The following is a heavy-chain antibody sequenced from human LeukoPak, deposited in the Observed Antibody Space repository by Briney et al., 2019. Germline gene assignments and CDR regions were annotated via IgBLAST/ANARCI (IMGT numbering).Heavy chain of an antibody. CDR2: YIPIFTRT. CDR1: GDTFSFYA. V-gene: IGHV1-69*05. Sequence: ASVKVSCKAYGDTFSFYALSWVRQAPGQRLEWMGGYIPIFTRTDYAERFQGRVTITTDESSNTAYMELRGLRSDDTAVYYCARHMYYYETTGYYSNPFDYWGQGTLVTISS. D-gene: IGHD3-22*01. J-gene: IGHJ4*02. CDR3: ARHMYYYETTGYYSNPFDY.